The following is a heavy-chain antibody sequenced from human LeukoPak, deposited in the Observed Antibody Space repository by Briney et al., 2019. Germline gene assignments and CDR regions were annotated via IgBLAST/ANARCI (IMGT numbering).Heavy chain of an antibody. CDR2: TSSDGSKK. CDR3: ARDFSYDGTGHQDY. CDR1: GLTYRDYG. V-gene: IGHV3-30*03. D-gene: IGHD3-22*01. Sequence: GGSLRLSCVASGLTYRDYGMHWVRQAQGKGLEWVAVTSSDGSKKYYADYVKGRFSISRDNFKNTLYLQLNSLRADDTAVYYCARDFSYDGTGHQDYGGQGTLVTVSS. J-gene: IGHJ4*02.